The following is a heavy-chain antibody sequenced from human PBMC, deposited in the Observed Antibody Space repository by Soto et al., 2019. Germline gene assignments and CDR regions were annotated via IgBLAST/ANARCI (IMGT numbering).Heavy chain of an antibody. CDR3: ASNKNWNYYYGMDV. CDR1: GYSFTSYW. V-gene: IGHV5-10-1*01. D-gene: IGHD1-1*01. Sequence: GESLKISCKGSGYSFTSYWINWVRQMPGKGLEWMGRIDPSDSYTKYSPSFQGHVTISADKSISTAYLQWSSLKASDTAMYYCASNKNWNYYYGMDVWGQGTTVTVSS. J-gene: IGHJ6*02. CDR2: IDPSDSYT.